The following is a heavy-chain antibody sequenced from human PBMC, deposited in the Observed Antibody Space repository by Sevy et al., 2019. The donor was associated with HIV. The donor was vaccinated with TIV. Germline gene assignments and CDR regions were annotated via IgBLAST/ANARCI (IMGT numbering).Heavy chain of an antibody. J-gene: IGHJ4*02. D-gene: IGHD4-17*01. CDR2: ISGSSRTTI. Sequence: GSLRLSCAASGFAFHGYSMNWVRQAPGKGLEWVSSISGSSRTTIYYADSVKGRFTISRDNAENSLYLQMNSLTTEDTAVYYCARDSPDYGGNSDYFDYWGQGTLVTVSS. V-gene: IGHV3-48*01. CDR3: ARDSPDYGGNSDYFDY. CDR1: GFAFHGYS.